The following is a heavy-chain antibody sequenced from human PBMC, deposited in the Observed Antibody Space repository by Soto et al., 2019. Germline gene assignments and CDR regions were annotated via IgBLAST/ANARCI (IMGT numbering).Heavy chain of an antibody. J-gene: IGHJ6*02. D-gene: IGHD2-2*01. CDR2: IIPIFGTA. V-gene: IGHV1-69*13. Sequence: SVKVSCKASGGTFSSYAISWVRQAPGQGLEWMGGIIPIFGTANYAQKFQGRVTITADESTSTAYMELSRLRSEDTAVYYCARDQVRVVPAATTGTMGYYGMDVWGQGTTVTVSS. CDR3: ARDQVRVVPAATTGTMGYYGMDV. CDR1: GGTFSSYA.